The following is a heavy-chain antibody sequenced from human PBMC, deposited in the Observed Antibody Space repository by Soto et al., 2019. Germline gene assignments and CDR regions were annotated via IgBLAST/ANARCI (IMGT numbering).Heavy chain of an antibody. D-gene: IGHD2-15*01. J-gene: IGHJ5*02. V-gene: IGHV4-59*01. CDR1: GDSISSYY. Sequence: TSETLSLTCTVSGDSISSYYWSWIRQPPGKGLEWIGYIYYSGSTNYNPSLKSRVTISADTSKNQFSLKLSSVTAADTAVYYCARGGLLHANWFDPWGQGTLVTVSS. CDR3: ARGGLLHANWFDP. CDR2: IYYSGST.